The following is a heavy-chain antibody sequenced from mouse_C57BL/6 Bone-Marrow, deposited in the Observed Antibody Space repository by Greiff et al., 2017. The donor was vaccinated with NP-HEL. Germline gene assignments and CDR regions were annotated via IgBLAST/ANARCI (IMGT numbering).Heavy chain of an antibody. CDR2: ISYDGSN. V-gene: IGHV3-6*01. Sequence: ESGPGLVKPSQSLSLTCSVTGYSITSGYYWNWIRQFPGNKLEWMGYISYDGSNNYNPSLKNRISITRDTSKNQFFLKLNSVTTEDTATYYCARAGSPYYSNYFYAMDYWGQGTSVTVSS. CDR3: ARAGSPYYSNYFYAMDY. CDR1: GYSITSGYY. J-gene: IGHJ4*01. D-gene: IGHD2-5*01.